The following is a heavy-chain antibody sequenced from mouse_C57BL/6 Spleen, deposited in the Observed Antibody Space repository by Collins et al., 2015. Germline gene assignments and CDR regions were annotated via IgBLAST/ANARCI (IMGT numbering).Heavy chain of an antibody. CDR2: IYPRDGST. CDR1: GYTFTSYD. CDR3: ARSQVPGSSYFDY. V-gene: IGHV1-85*01. J-gene: IGHJ2*01. Sequence: QVQLQQSGPELAKPGASVKLSCKASGYTFTSYDINWVKQRPGQGLEWIGWIYPRDGSTKYNEKFKGKATLTVDTSSSTAYMELHSLTSEDSAVYFCARSQVPGSSYFDYWGQGTTLTVSS. D-gene: IGHD1-1*01.